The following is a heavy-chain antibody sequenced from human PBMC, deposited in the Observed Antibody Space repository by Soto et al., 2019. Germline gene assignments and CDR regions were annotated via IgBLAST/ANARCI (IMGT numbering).Heavy chain of an antibody. CDR2: IYYSGST. Sequence: SETLSLTCTVSGGSISSYYWSWIRQPPGKGLEWIGYIYYSGSTNYNPSLKSRVTISVDTSKNQFSLKLSSVTAADTAVHYCARGRYCSSTSCPHNWFDPWGQGTLVTVSS. J-gene: IGHJ5*02. D-gene: IGHD2-2*01. CDR3: ARGRYCSSTSCPHNWFDP. CDR1: GGSISSYY. V-gene: IGHV4-59*01.